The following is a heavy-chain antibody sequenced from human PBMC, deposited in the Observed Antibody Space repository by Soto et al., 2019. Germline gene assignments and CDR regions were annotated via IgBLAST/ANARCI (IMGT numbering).Heavy chain of an antibody. D-gene: IGHD4-17*01. CDR3: ASVRHXPNYGXYRXXQX. CDR1: GYTFTSYY. CDR2: INPSSGST. Sequence: GASVKVSCKASGYTFTSYYMHWVRQAPGQGLEWMGIINPSSGSTSYAQKFQGRVTMTRDTSTSTVYMELSSLRSEDTAVYYCASVRHXPNYGXYRXXQXWGQGTLVTVSS. J-gene: IGHJ1*01. V-gene: IGHV1-46*03.